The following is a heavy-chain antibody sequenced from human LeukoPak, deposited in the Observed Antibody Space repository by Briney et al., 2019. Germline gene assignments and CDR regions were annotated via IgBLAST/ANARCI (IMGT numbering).Heavy chain of an antibody. D-gene: IGHD3-22*01. V-gene: IGHV1-18*01. Sequence: ASVKVSCKASGYTFTNFVISWVRQAPGQGLEWMGWITTYNGNTNYAQKLLGRVTMTTDTSTTTAYMELRSLRSDDSAVYYCARAPTYYYDSSAYGFDYRGQGTLVTVSS. CDR2: ITTYNGNT. CDR1: GYTFTNFV. J-gene: IGHJ4*02. CDR3: ARAPTYYYDSSAYGFDY.